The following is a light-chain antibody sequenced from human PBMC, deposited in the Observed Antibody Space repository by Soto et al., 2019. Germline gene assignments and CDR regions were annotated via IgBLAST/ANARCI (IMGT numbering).Light chain of an antibody. V-gene: IGLV2-14*03. Sequence: QSVLTQPASVSGSPGLSITISFTGTSSDVGAYNFVSWYQQHPDKAPKLIIFDVSNRPSGVSNRFSGSKSGNTASLTISGLQSEDEAEYYCGSYTTSSNYVFGTGTKVTVL. CDR3: GSYTTSSNYV. CDR1: SSDVGAYNF. J-gene: IGLJ1*01. CDR2: DVS.